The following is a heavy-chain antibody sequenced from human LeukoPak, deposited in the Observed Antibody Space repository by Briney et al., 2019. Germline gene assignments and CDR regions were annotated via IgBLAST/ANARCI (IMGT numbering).Heavy chain of an antibody. CDR3: ARKVVTAILARRAAFDI. V-gene: IGHV4-39*07. D-gene: IGHD2-21*02. CDR2: INHSGST. CDR1: GGSVSSGSYY. Sequence: PSETLSLTCTVSGGSVSSGSYYWSWIRQPPGKGLEWIGEINHSGSTNYNPSLKSRVTISVDTSKNQFSLKLSSVTAADTAVYYCARKVVTAILARRAAFDIWGQGTMVTVSS. J-gene: IGHJ3*02.